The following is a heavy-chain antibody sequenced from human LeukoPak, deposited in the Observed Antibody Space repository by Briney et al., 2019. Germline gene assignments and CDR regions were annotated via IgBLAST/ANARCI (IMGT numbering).Heavy chain of an antibody. J-gene: IGHJ5*02. D-gene: IGHD6-19*01. CDR3: ARETSLSSGWYWFDP. CDR1: GYTFTSYY. Sequence: ASVKVSCKASGYTFTSYYMHWVRQAPGQGLEWMGIINPSGGSTNYAQKLQGRVTMTTDTSTSTAYMELRSLRSDDTAVYYCARETSLSSGWYWFDPWGQGTLVTVSS. V-gene: IGHV1-46*01. CDR2: INPSGGST.